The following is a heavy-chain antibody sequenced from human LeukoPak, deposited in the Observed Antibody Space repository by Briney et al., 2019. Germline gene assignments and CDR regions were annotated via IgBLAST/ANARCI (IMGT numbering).Heavy chain of an antibody. CDR1: GYSFTSSW. J-gene: IGHJ4*02. CDR3: AIYSDTYYFDH. V-gene: IGHV5-51*01. D-gene: IGHD1-26*01. CDR2: IYPGDSDT. Sequence: GEPLKISCKGSGYSFTSSWIGWVRKMPGKGLEWMAIIYPGDSDTRYSPSFQGQVTISADKSISTAYLQWSSLKASDTAMYYCAIYSDTYYFDHWGQGTLVTVSS.